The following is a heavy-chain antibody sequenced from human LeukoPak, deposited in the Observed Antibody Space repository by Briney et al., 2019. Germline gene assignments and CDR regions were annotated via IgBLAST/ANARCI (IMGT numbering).Heavy chain of an antibody. CDR2: IIPIFGTA. CDR1: GGTFSSYA. D-gene: IGHD3-22*01. Sequence: ASVKVSCKASGGTFSSYAISWVRQAPGQGLEWMGGIIPIFGTANYAQKFRGRVTITTDESTSTAYMELSSLRSEDTAVYYCARVNYDSSGYPYYYYMDVWGKGTTVTVSS. V-gene: IGHV1-69*05. J-gene: IGHJ6*03. CDR3: ARVNYDSSGYPYYYYMDV.